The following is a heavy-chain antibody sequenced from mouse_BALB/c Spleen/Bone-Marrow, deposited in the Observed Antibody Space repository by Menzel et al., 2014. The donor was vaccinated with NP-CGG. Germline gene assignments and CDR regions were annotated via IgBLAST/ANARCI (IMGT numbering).Heavy chain of an antibody. CDR3: ARGYDGFAY. V-gene: IGHV14-3*02. Sequence: EVKLMESGAELVKPGASVKLSCTASGFNIKDTYMHWVKQRPEQGLGWIGRIDPANGNTKYDPKFQGKATITADTSSNTAYLQLSSLTSEDTAVYYCARGYDGFAYWGQGTLVTVSA. D-gene: IGHD2-2*01. CDR2: IDPANGNT. CDR1: GFNIKDTY. J-gene: IGHJ3*01.